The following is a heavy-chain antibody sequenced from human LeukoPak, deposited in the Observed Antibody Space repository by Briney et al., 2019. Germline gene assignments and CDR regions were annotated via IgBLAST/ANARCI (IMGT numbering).Heavy chain of an antibody. CDR1: GGTFSSYA. V-gene: IGHV1-69*13. D-gene: IGHD2-2*01. CDR3: ASQYCSSTSCRGVIDY. Sequence: GASVKVSCKASGGTFSSYAISWVRQAPGQGLEWMGGIIPIFGTANYAQKFQGRVTITADESTSTAYMELSSLRSEDTAVYYCASQYCSSTSCRGVIDYWGQGTRVTVSS. CDR2: IIPIFGTA. J-gene: IGHJ4*02.